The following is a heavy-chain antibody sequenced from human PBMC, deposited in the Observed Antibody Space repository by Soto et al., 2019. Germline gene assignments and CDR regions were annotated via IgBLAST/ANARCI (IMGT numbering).Heavy chain of an antibody. CDR3: ARAFYLTSRRYGTTVDI. CDR2: IWNDGSNK. CDR1: GFTFSSYC. J-gene: IGHJ3*02. V-gene: IGHV3-33*01. Sequence: HPGGSLRLSCAASGFTFSSYCLHWVRQAPGKGLEWVAVIWNDGSNKYYADSVKGRFTISRDNSKNTLYLQMNSLRAEDTALYYSARAFYLTSRRYGTTVDIWGQGTIVTVS. D-gene: IGHD6-13*01.